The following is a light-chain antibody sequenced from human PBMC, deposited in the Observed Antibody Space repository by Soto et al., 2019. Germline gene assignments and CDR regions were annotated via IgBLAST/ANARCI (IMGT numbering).Light chain of an antibody. V-gene: IGLV2-23*01. Sequence: QSALTQPASVSGSPGQSITISCTGTSSDVGSYNLVSWYQQHPDKAPKFMIYEGSKRPSGVSNRFSGSNSVNTASLTISGLQAEDEADYYCCSYAGNRLVFGGGTKVTVL. CDR3: CSYAGNRLV. CDR1: SSDVGSYNL. J-gene: IGLJ3*02. CDR2: EGS.